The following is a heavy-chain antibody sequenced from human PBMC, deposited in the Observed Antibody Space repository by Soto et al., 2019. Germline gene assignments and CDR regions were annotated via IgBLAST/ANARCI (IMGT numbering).Heavy chain of an antibody. D-gene: IGHD2-2*01. CDR1: GGSISSSS. CDR2: IYNNGRT. Sequence: SETLSLTCTVSGGSISSSSWSWIRQPPGRGLEWIGYIYNNGRTDYNPSLKSRVTISVDTSKNHFSLKLSSVTPADTAVYYCARARFCTSTSCYHYFDHWGQGALVTVSS. CDR3: ARARFCTSTSCYHYFDH. V-gene: IGHV4-59*01. J-gene: IGHJ4*02.